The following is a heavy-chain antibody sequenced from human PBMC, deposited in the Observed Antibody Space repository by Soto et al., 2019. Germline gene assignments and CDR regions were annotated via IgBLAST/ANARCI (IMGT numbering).Heavy chain of an antibody. Sequence: PSETLSLTCTVSGGSISRSNYCWGWVRQPPGQGLEWIGSIYYSENTYYNPSLKSRVTIYLDTSRNQFSLKLSSVTAADTAVYYCVSRTVTTFNAFDIWGQGTMVTVSS. CDR2: IYYSENT. CDR1: GGSISRSNYC. V-gene: IGHV4-39*01. J-gene: IGHJ3*02. D-gene: IGHD4-17*01. CDR3: VSRTVTTFNAFDI.